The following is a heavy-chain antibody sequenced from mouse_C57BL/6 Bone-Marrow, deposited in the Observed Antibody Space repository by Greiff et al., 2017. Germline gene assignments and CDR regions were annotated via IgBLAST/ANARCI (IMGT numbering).Heavy chain of an antibody. J-gene: IGHJ2*01. CDR1: GYTFTSYW. Sequence: QVQLQQPGAELVRPGTSVKLSCKASGYTFTSYWMHWVQQRPGQGLEWIGVIDPSDSYTNYNQKFKGKATLTVDTSSSTAYMQLSSLTSEDSAVYYWARIPAWGQGTTLTVSS. CDR3: ARIPA. CDR2: IDPSDSYT. V-gene: IGHV1-59*01.